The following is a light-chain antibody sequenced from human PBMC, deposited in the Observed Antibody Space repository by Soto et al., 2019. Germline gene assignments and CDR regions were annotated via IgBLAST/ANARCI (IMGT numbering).Light chain of an antibody. J-gene: IGKJ4*01. CDR2: DVS. CDR1: QTISNW. CDR3: QQFDNYPLT. Sequence: IQMTQSPSTLSASVGDRVTITCRASQTISNWLAWYQQKPGKAPNLLIYDVSTLGSGVPSRFSGSGSGTEFTLTISSLQPDDFATYYCQQFDNYPLTFGGGTKVDIK. V-gene: IGKV1-5*01.